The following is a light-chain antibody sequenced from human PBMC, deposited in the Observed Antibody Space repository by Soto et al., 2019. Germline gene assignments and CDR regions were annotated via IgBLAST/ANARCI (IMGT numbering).Light chain of an antibody. CDR3: QQRCDWPRT. CDR2: DAS. Sequence: EIVLTQSPATLSLSPGERATLSCRASQSVSSYLALYQQHPGQAPRLLIYDASDRASGIPARFSGSGSGTAHTLTNSSLELEDFAVFYCQQRCDWPRTFGQGTNVEIK. V-gene: IGKV3-11*01. CDR1: QSVSSY. J-gene: IGKJ1*01.